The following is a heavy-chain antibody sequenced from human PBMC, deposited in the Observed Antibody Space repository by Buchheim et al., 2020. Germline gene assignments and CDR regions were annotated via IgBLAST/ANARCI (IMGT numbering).Heavy chain of an antibody. CDR2: ISYDGSNK. J-gene: IGHJ4*02. Sequence: QVQLVESGGGVVQPGRSLRLSCAASGFTFSSYGMHWVRQAPGQGLEWVAVISYDGSNKYYADYVKGRFTISRDNSKHTLYPQMNSLRAEDTAVYYCAKDSILDYWGQGTL. V-gene: IGHV3-30*18. CDR1: GFTFSSYG. CDR3: AKDSILDY.